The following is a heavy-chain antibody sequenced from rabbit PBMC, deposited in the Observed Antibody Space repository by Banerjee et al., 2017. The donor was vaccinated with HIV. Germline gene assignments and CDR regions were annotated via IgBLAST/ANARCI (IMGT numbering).Heavy chain of an antibody. D-gene: IGHD6-1*01. V-gene: IGHV1S40*01. CDR3: ARQWSNRGYGYAYAWDL. J-gene: IGHJ4*01. CDR1: GFTLSSNYW. Sequence: QSLEESGGDLVKPGASLTLTCTASGFTLSSNYWMCWVRQAPGKGLEWIACIYTSSGSTYYASWAKGRFTISKTSSTTVTLQMTSLTAADTATYFCARQWSNRGYGYAYAWDLWGQGTLVTVS. CDR2: IYTSSGST.